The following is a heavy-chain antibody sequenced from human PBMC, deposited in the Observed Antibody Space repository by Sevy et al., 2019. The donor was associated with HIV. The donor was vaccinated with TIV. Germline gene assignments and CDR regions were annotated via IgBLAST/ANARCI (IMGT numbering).Heavy chain of an antibody. CDR2: IGSSGDP. CDR1: GFTFSSYD. D-gene: IGHD5-12*01. Sequence: GGSLRLSCAASGFTFSSYDMHWVRQVTGKGLGWVSVIGSSGDPYYPGSVKGRFTISRENAKNSAYLQMNSLGAGDTAVYYCARSGGYSDNGMDVWGQGTTVTVSS. CDR3: ARSGGYSDNGMDV. V-gene: IGHV3-13*05. J-gene: IGHJ6*02.